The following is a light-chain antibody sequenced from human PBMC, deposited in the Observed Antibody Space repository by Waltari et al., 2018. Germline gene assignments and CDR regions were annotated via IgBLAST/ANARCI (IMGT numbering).Light chain of an antibody. V-gene: IGKV1-39*01. Sequence: VQKTQSPSSLSASVGDRVAITCRSSQPIRDALSWYQQKPGTAPKLLIHSASALQTGVPSRFSGSGSGTHFTLTITSLQPEDFATYYCQQSFITPLTFGVGT. CDR2: SAS. J-gene: IGKJ4*01. CDR1: QPIRDA. CDR3: QQSFITPLT.